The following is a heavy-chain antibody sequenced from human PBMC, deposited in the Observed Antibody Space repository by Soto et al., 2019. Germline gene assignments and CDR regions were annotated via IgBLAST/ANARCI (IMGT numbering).Heavy chain of an antibody. CDR3: ARMSGSTISVFYFGLDV. CDR1: GGSISRGGHY. CDR2: IYYSGNT. J-gene: IGHJ6*02. Sequence: SETLSLTCTVSGGSISRGGHYWSWIRQLPGKGLEWIGHIYYSGNTYYNPSLKSRVTISVDTSKNQFSLKLNSVTAADTAVYFCARMSGSTISVFYFGLDVWGQGTTVTVSS. V-gene: IGHV4-31*03. D-gene: IGHD3-3*01.